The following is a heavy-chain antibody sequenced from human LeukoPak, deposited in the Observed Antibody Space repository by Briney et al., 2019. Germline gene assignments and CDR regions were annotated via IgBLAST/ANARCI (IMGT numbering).Heavy chain of an antibody. V-gene: IGHV1-69*04. CDR3: ARDGYDFWSGYNNFDY. D-gene: IGHD3-3*01. CDR2: IIPILGIA. CDR1: GGTFSSYA. Sequence: SVKVSCKASGGTFSSYAISWVRQAPGKGLDWMGRIIPILGIANYAQRFQGRVTITADKSTSTAYMELSSLRSEDTAVYYCARDGYDFWSGYNNFDYWGQGTLVTVSS. J-gene: IGHJ4*02.